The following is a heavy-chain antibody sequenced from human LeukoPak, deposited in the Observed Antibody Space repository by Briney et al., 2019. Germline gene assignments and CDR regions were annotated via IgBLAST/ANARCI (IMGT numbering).Heavy chain of an antibody. CDR1: GYTFTSYY. D-gene: IGHD3-22*01. CDR3: ASALEYYYDSSGYSDDY. V-gene: IGHV1-46*01. CDR2: INPSGGST. J-gene: IGHJ4*02. Sequence: ASVKVSCKASGYTFTSYYMHWVRQAPGQGLEWMGIINPSGGSTSYAQKFQGRVTMTRDTSTSTVYMELSSLRSEDTAVYYCASALEYYYDSSGYSDDYWGQGTLVTVSS.